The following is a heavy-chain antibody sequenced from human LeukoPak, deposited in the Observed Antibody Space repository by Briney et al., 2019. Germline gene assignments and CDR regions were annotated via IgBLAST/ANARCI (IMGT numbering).Heavy chain of an antibody. V-gene: IGHV4-61*02. Sequence: SETLSLTCTVSGGSISSGNYFWSWIRQPAGKGLEWIGRIYTSGSTNYNPSLKSRVTISVDTSKNQFSLKLSSVTAADTAVYYCARSPLEYDFWSGRHYYFDYWGQGTLVTVSS. D-gene: IGHD3-3*01. CDR1: GGSISSGNYF. J-gene: IGHJ4*02. CDR2: IYTSGST. CDR3: ARSPLEYDFWSGRHYYFDY.